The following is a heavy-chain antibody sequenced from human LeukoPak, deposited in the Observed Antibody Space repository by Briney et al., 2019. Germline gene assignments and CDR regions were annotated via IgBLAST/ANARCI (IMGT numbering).Heavy chain of an antibody. CDR3: ARDLKAYQLLVGIDP. J-gene: IGHJ5*02. V-gene: IGHV3-74*01. CDR1: GFTFSSYW. CDR2: INSDGSST. Sequence: PGGSLRLSCAASGFTFSSYWMHWVRQAPGKWLVWVSRINSDGSSTSYADSVKGRFTISRDNAKNTLYLQMNSLRAEDTAVYYCARDLKAYQLLVGIDPWGQGTLVTVSS. D-gene: IGHD2-2*01.